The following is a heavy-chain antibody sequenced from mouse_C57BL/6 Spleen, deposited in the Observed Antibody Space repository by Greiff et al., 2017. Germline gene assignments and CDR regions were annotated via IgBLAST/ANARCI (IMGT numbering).Heavy chain of an antibody. CDR2: IDPSDSVT. CDR3: ARSAGYPDWYFDV. V-gene: IGHV1-52*01. CDR1: GYTFTSYW. J-gene: IGHJ1*03. Sequence: QVQLQQPGAELVRPGSSVKLSCKASGYTFTSYWMHWVKQRPIQGLEWIGNIDPSDSVTHYNQKFKDKATLTVDKSSSTAYMQLSSLTSEDSAVYYCARSAGYPDWYFDVWGTGTTVTVSS. D-gene: IGHD2-2*01.